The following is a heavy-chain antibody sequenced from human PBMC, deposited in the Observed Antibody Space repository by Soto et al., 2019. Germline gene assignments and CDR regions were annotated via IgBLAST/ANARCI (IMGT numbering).Heavy chain of an antibody. Sequence: QVQLVQSGAEVKKPGSSVKVSCKASGGTFSSYAISWVRQAPGQGLEWMGGIIPIFGTANYAQKFQGRVTTTADESTSPDYMELSSLRSEDTAVYYCARAAGLAARPSGWFDPWGQGTLVTVSS. D-gene: IGHD6-6*01. CDR1: GGTFSSYA. CDR2: IIPIFGTA. V-gene: IGHV1-69*12. CDR3: ARAAGLAARPSGWFDP. J-gene: IGHJ5*02.